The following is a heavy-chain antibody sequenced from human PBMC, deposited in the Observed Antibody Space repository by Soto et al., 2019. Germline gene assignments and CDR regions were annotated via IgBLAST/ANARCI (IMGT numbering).Heavy chain of an antibody. CDR2: MNPNSGNT. CDR1: GYTFTSYD. D-gene: IGHD1-7*01. J-gene: IGHJ5*02. V-gene: IGHV1-8*01. Sequence: QVQLVQSGAEVKKPGASVKVSCKASGYTFTSYDINWVRQDTGQGLEWMGWMNPNSGNTGYAQKFQGRVTMTRNTSISTAYMELSSLRSEDTAVYYCAREFQLLVYNWFDPWGQGTLVTVSS. CDR3: AREFQLLVYNWFDP.